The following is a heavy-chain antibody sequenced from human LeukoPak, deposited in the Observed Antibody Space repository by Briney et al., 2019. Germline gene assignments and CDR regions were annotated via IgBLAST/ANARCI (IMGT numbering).Heavy chain of an antibody. CDR3: ASSVDTSMVNY. CDR2: IYTSGST. V-gene: IGHV4-61*02. D-gene: IGHD5-18*01. CDR1: GGSISSSSYY. Sequence: PSETLSLTCTVSGGSISSSSYYWSWIRQPAGKGLEWIGRIYTSGSTNYNPSLKSRVTISIDTSKNQFSLKLSSVTVADTAVYYCASSVDTSMVNYWGQGTLVTVSS. J-gene: IGHJ4*02.